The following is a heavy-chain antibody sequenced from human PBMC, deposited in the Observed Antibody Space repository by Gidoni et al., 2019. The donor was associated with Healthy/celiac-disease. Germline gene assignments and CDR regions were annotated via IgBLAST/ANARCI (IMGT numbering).Heavy chain of an antibody. CDR3: ARDRAQLELGGVLDV. Sequence: EVQLVESGGGLVKPGGSLSLPCAASGFTFSSYSMHWVRQAPGKGLEWVSSISSSSSYIYYADSVKGRFTISRDNAKNSLYLQMNSLRAEDTAVYYCARDRAQLELGGVLDVWGQGTTVTVSS. V-gene: IGHV3-21*01. J-gene: IGHJ6*02. CDR1: GFTFSSYS. CDR2: ISSSSSYI. D-gene: IGHD1-1*01.